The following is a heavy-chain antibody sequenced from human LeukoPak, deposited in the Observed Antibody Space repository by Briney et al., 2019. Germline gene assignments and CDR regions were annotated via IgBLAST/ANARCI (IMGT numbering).Heavy chain of an antibody. V-gene: IGHV3-48*03. D-gene: IGHD6-6*01. CDR2: ISTSGSTT. CDR1: GFSFSSYD. CDR3: ARGRVLFDY. Sequence: GGSLRLSCAASGFSFSSYDMHWVRQAPGKGLEWVSYISTSGSTTSYADSVKGRFTISRDNAENSLSLQMSSLRDEDTAVYYCARGRVLFDYWGQGILVTVSS. J-gene: IGHJ4*02.